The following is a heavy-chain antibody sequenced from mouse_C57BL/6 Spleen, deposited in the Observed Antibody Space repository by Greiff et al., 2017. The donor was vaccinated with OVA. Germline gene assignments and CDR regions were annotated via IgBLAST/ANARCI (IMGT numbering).Heavy chain of an antibody. CDR3: ARSAQAYFDY. J-gene: IGHJ2*01. CDR1: GFNIKDYY. V-gene: IGHV14-2*01. CDR2: IDPEDGET. Sequence: EVQLQQSGAELVKPGASVKLSCTASGFNIKDYYMHWVKQRTEQGLEWIGRIDPEDGETKYAPTFQGKATITADTSSNTAYLQLSSLTSEDTAVYYCARSAQAYFDYWGQGTTLTVSS. D-gene: IGHD3-2*02.